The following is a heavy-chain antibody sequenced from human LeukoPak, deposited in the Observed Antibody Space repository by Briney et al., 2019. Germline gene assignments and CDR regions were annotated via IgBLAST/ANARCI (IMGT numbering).Heavy chain of an antibody. D-gene: IGHD3-10*01. J-gene: IGHJ6*02. CDR2: LYTSGST. CDR1: GASISGFY. V-gene: IGHV4-4*07. CDR3: ARETYYYASGSYSDYYAMDV. Sequence: SETLSLTCTVSGASISGFYWSWIRQPAGKGLEWIGRLYTSGSTNYNPSLKSRVTMSVDTSKSQFSLKLDSVTAADTAVYYCARETYYYASGSYSDYYAMDVWGQGTTVTVS.